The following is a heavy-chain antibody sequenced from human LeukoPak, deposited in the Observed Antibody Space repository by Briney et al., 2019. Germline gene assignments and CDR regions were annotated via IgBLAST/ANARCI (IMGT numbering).Heavy chain of an antibody. V-gene: IGHV3-7*01. Sequence: PGGSLRLSCAASGFTFSSDWMSWVRQAPGKGLEWVANIKQDGSEKYYVDSVKGRFTISRDNAKNSLYLQMNSLRAEDTAVYYCARRQGPPEGYWGQGTLVTVSS. J-gene: IGHJ4*02. CDR3: ARRQGPPEGY. CDR1: GFTFSSDW. D-gene: IGHD1-14*01. CDR2: IKQDGSEK.